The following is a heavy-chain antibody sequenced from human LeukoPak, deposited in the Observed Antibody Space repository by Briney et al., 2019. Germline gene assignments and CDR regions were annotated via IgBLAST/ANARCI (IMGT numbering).Heavy chain of an antibody. CDR2: IIPILGIA. V-gene: IGHV1-69*04. D-gene: IGHD1-26*01. J-gene: IGHJ6*02. Sequence: SVKVSCKASGGTFSSYAISWVRQAPGQGLEWMGRIIPILGIANYAQKFQGRVTITADKSTSTAYMELSSLRSEDTAVYYCARDDRASGSYSHYYGMDVWGQGTTVTVSS. CDR1: GGTFSSYA. CDR3: ARDDRASGSYSHYYGMDV.